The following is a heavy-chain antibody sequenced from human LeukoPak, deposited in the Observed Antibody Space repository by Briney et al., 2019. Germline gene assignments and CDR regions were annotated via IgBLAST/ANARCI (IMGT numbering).Heavy chain of an antibody. V-gene: IGHV3-48*01. D-gene: IGHD1-26*01. CDR1: AFTFSDYS. CDR3: ARDRIKSGSYYFDY. CDR2: ISGRSSTI. J-gene: IGHJ4*02. Sequence: GGSLRLSCAASAFTFSDYSMNWVRQAPGKGLEWVSYISGRSSTIYYADSVKGRFSISRDNAKNSMYLQMNSLRAEDTAVYYCARDRIKSGSYYFDYWGQGTLVTVSS.